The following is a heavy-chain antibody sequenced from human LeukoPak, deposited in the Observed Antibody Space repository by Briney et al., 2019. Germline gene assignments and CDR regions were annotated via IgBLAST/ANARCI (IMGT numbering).Heavy chain of an antibody. V-gene: IGHV3-30-3*01. CDR2: ISYDGSNK. CDR3: ARVAFPQGGSSYYFDY. Sequence: GRSLTLSCAASGFTFSSYAMHWLPQAPGKGLEWVAVISYDGSNKYYADSVKGRFTISRDNSKNTLYLQMNSLRAEDTAVYYCARVAFPQGGSSYYFDYWGQGTLVTVSS. CDR1: GFTFSSYA. D-gene: IGHD2-15*01. J-gene: IGHJ4*02.